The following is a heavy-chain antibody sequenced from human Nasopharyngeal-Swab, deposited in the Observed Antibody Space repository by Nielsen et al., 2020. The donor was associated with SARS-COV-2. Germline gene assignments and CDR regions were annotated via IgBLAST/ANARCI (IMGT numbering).Heavy chain of an antibody. Sequence: SETLSLTCTVSGGSISSYYWSWIRQPPGKGLEWIGYIYYSGSTNYNPSLKSRATISVDTSKNQFSLKLSSVTAADTAVYYCARALYGDYPEIDYWGQGTLVTVSS. CDR2: IYYSGST. V-gene: IGHV4-59*01. J-gene: IGHJ4*02. D-gene: IGHD4-17*01. CDR1: GGSISSYY. CDR3: ARALYGDYPEIDY.